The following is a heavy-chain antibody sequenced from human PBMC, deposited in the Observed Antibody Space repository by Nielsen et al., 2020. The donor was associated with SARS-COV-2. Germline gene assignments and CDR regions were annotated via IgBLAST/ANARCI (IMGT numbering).Heavy chain of an antibody. D-gene: IGHD3-10*01. CDR1: GFTFDDYA. CDR3: AKEAWFGMDV. J-gene: IGHJ6*02. Sequence: SLRLSCAASGFTFDDYAMHWVRQAPGKGLEWVSGISWNSGSIGYADSVKGRFTISRDNAKNSLYLQMNSLRAEDTALYYCAKEAWFGMDVWGQGTTVTVSS. V-gene: IGHV3-9*01. CDR2: ISWNSGSI.